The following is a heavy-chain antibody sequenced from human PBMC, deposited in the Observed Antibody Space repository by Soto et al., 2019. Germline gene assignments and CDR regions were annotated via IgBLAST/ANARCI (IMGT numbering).Heavy chain of an antibody. CDR1: GFTFSSYG. CDR3: AKEGPITNSYFDY. D-gene: IGHD1-1*01. CDR2: ISYDGNVA. J-gene: IGHJ4*02. V-gene: IGHV3-30*18. Sequence: QVQLVESGGGVVQPGRSLRLSCAASGFTFSSYGMHWVRQAPGKGLEWVTVISYDGNVAYYADSVKGRFTISRDNSKNTVYLQMNSLRTEETAMYYCAKEGPITNSYFDYWGQGTQVNVSS.